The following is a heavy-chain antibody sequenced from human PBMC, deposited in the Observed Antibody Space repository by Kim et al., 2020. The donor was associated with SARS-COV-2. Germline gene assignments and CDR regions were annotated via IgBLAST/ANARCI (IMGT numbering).Heavy chain of an antibody. Sequence: RFTISRDNAKNSLYLQMNSLRAEDTAVYYCARDPTTVTAVHYYYYGMDVWGQGTTVTVSS. J-gene: IGHJ6*02. V-gene: IGHV3-11*06. D-gene: IGHD4-17*01. CDR3: ARDPTTVTAVHYYYYGMDV.